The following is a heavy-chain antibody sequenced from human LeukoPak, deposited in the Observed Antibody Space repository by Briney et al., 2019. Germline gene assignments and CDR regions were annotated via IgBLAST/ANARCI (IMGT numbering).Heavy chain of an antibody. CDR2: IRGSGGHT. CDR1: GFTFSSYA. D-gene: IGHD4-17*01. J-gene: IGHJ4*02. CDR3: AKARGYDYGDYGFDY. V-gene: IGHV3-23*01. Sequence: GGSLRLSCAASGFTFSSYAMSWVRQAPGEGLEWVSGIRGSGGHTYYADSVKGRFTISRDNSKNTLYLQMNSLRAEDTALYYCAKARGYDYGDYGFDYWGQGTLVTVSS.